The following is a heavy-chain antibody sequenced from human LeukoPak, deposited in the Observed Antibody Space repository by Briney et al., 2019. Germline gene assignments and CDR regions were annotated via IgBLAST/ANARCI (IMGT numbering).Heavy chain of an antibody. CDR1: GFTFSSYA. V-gene: IGHV3-23*01. J-gene: IGHJ4*02. D-gene: IGHD6-6*01. CDR2: ISGSGGST. CDR3: AKDLWVSSSSGAFDY. Sequence: PGGSLRLSCAASGFTFSSYAMSWVRPAPGKGLGWVSAISGSGGSTYDADSVKGRFTISRDNSKNTLYLQMNSLRAEDTAVYYCAKDLWVSSSSGAFDYWGQGTLVTVSS.